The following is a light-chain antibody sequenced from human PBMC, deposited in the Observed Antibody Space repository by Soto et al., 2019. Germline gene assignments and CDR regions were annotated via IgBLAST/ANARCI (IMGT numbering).Light chain of an antibody. Sequence: DIQMTQSPSSLSASVGDRVTITCRASQSIRNFLNWYQQKPGKAPELLIYAASSLHSGVPSRFSGSGSWTNFTLTISSLQPEDFATYSCQQSYTTPYTFGQGTKLEIK. CDR1: QSIRNF. CDR2: AAS. CDR3: QQSYTTPYT. V-gene: IGKV1-39*01. J-gene: IGKJ2*01.